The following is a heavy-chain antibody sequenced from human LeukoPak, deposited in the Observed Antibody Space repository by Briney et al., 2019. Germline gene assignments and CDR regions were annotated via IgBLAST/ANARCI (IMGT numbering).Heavy chain of an antibody. CDR1: GFTFSSYS. CDR3: ARVLILAGGTFDY. D-gene: IGHD6-19*01. J-gene: IGHJ4*02. V-gene: IGHV3-48*02. CDR2: ISSSSSII. Sequence: GGSLRLSCAASGFTFSSYSMNWVRQAPGKGLEWLSYISSSSSIIYYADSVKGRFTISRDNAKNSLYLQMNSLRDEDTAVYYCARVLILAGGTFDYWGQGALVTVSS.